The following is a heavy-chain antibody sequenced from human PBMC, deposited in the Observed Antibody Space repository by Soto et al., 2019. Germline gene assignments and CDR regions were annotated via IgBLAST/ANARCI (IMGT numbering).Heavy chain of an antibody. D-gene: IGHD1-26*01. J-gene: IGHJ6*02. Sequence: GGSLRLSCAASGFTVSSNYMSWVRQAPGKGLEWVSVIYSGGSTYYADSVKGRFTISRDNSKNTLYLQMNSLRAEDTAVYYCARDKWEPYYSYAMDVWCQGTTVTVS. CDR2: IYSGGST. CDR3: ARDKWEPYYSYAMDV. CDR1: GFTVSSNY. V-gene: IGHV3-53*01.